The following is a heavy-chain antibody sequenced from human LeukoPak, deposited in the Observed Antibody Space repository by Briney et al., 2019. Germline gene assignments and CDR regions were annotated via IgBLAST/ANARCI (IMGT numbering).Heavy chain of an antibody. CDR1: GFTFSSYS. J-gene: IGHJ4*02. D-gene: IGHD3-22*01. Sequence: GGSLRLSCAASGFTFSSYSMNWVRQAPGKGLEWVSYISSSSSTIYYADSVKGRFTISRDNAKNSLYLQMNSLRAEDRAVYYCAREGNYDSSGYDSYYFDYWGQGTLVTVSS. CDR2: ISSSSSTI. CDR3: AREGNYDSSGYDSYYFDY. V-gene: IGHV3-48*01.